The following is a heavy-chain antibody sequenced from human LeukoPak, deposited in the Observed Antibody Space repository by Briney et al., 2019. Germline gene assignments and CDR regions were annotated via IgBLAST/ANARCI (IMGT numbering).Heavy chain of an antibody. V-gene: IGHV3-33*01. CDR3: AREIYDYVWGSYRPRYYFDY. Sequence: GRSLRLSCAASGFTFGSYGMHWVRQAPGKGLEWVAVIWYDGSNKYYADSVKGRFTISRDNSKNTLYLQMNSLRAEDTAVYYCAREIYDYVWGSYRPRYYFDYWGQGTLVTVSS. CDR2: IWYDGSNK. D-gene: IGHD3-16*02. J-gene: IGHJ4*02. CDR1: GFTFGSYG.